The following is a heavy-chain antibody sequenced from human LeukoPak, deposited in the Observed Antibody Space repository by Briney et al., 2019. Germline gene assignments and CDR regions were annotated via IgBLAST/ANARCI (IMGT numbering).Heavy chain of an antibody. J-gene: IGHJ4*02. CDR3: AKDFRIGYSAHFDY. D-gene: IGHD2-21*01. CDR2: IYENGGTT. CDR1: GFTFRSHA. Sequence: GGSLRLSCVGSGFTFRSHAMSWVRQAPEKGLEFVSGIYENGGTTYYADSVKGRFSISRDNSKNTLYLQMDSLRGEDTAVYYCAKDFRIGYSAHFDYWGQGALVIVSS. V-gene: IGHV3-23*01.